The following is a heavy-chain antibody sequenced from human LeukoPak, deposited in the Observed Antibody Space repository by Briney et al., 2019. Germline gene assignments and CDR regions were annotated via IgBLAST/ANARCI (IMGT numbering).Heavy chain of an antibody. CDR2: ISYDGSNK. V-gene: IGHV3-30*18. D-gene: IGHD3-10*01. CDR1: GFTFSSYG. Sequence: PGGSLRLSCAASGFTFSSYGMHWVRQAPGKGLEWVAVISYDGSNKYYADSVKGRFTISRDNSKNTLYLQMNSLRAEDTAVYYCAKEPHLGDYGSGGNPDPFFDYWGQGTLVTVSA. CDR3: AKEPHLGDYGSGGNPDPFFDY. J-gene: IGHJ4*02.